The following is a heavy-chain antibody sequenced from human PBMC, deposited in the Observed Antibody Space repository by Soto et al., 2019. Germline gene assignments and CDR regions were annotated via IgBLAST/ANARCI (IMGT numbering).Heavy chain of an antibody. CDR1: GFTFSSYA. D-gene: IGHD5-18*01. CDR2: ISGSGGST. Sequence: EVQLLESGGGLVQPGGSLRLSCAASGFTFSSYAMSWVRQAPGKGLEWVSAISGSGGSTYYADSVKGRFTISRDNSKNTLYLQMNSLRAEDTAVYYCAKGTLGRDTAAYYYYGMDVWGQGTTVTVSS. CDR3: AKGTLGRDTAAYYYYGMDV. V-gene: IGHV3-23*01. J-gene: IGHJ6*02.